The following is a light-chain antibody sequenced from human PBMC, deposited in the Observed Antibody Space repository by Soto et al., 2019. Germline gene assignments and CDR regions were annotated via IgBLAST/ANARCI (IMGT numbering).Light chain of an antibody. CDR1: QSVSSN. V-gene: IGKV3-15*01. J-gene: IGKJ2*01. CDR2: GAS. Sequence: EIVMTQSPATLSVSPGERATLSCRASQSVSSNLAWYQQKPGQAPRLLIYGASTRATGIPARFSGSGSGTEVNLTISSLQSEDFAVYYCQQYNNWAYTFGQGTKLEIK. CDR3: QQYNNWAYT.